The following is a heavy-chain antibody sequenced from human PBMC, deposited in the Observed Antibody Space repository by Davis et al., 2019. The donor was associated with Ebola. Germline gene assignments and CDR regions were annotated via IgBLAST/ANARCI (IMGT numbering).Heavy chain of an antibody. J-gene: IGHJ4*02. Sequence: SETLSLTCAVYGGSFSGYYWTWLRQLPGKGLEWIGEINHSGSTNYNPSLKSRVTISVDTSKNQFSLKLSSVTAADTAVYYCARRHIVVVTAIDYWGQGTLVTVSS. CDR2: INHSGST. CDR3: ARRHIVVVTAIDY. CDR1: GGSFSGYY. V-gene: IGHV4-34*01. D-gene: IGHD2-21*02.